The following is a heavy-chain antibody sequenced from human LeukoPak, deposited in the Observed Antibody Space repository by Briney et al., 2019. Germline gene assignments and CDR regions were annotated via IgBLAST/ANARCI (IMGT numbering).Heavy chain of an antibody. J-gene: IGHJ4*02. V-gene: IGHV3-48*03. CDR1: GFTFSNYE. D-gene: IGHD1-14*01. CDR2: ISSSGSTI. CDR3: AKTGIAFDY. Sequence: GGSLRLSCEASGFTFSNYEMNWVRQAPGKGLEWVSYISSSGSTIYYADSVKGRFTISRDNAKNSLYLQMNSLRAEDTAVYYCAKTGIAFDYWGQGTLVTVSS.